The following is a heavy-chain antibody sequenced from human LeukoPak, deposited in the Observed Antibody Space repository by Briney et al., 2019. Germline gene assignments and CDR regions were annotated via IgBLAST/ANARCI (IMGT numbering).Heavy chain of an antibody. CDR3: AGGKSRGVGVTALDY. CDR2: IYYSGTT. J-gene: IGHJ4*02. V-gene: IGHV4-59*01. CDR1: GGSISNYY. Sequence: KPSETLSLTCSVSGGSISNYYGSWIRQPAGKGLGWVGYIYYSGTTNYNPPLKSRVSISVDATNNQISLKLNSVTAASTAIYYCAGGKSRGVGVTALDYWGQGNLVTVSS. D-gene: IGHD2-21*02.